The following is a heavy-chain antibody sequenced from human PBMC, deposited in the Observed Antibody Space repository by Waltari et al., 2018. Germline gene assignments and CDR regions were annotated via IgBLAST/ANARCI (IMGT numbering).Heavy chain of an antibody. Sequence: QVQLVESGGGVVQPGSSLRLSCTASGFRFRNYGMHWVRQAPGKGLEWVAIISFDGNEKHYADSVKGRLTVSRDNSKNTLFLQLNSLRAEDTAVYYCAKELYPGYARRLFDYWGQGTLVTVSS. CDR3: AKELYPGYARRLFDY. CDR1: GFRFRNYG. V-gene: IGHV3-30*18. CDR2: ISFDGNEK. D-gene: IGHD5-12*01. J-gene: IGHJ4*02.